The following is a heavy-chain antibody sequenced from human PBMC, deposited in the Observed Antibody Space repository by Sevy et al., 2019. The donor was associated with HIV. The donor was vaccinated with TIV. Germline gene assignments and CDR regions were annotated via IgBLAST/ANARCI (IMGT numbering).Heavy chain of an antibody. Sequence: GWSLRLSCAASGFTFSNAWMSWVRQAPGKGLEWVGRIKSKTDGGTTDYAAPVKGRFTISRDDSKNTLYLQMNSLKTEDTAVYYCTTDALYYYDSSGYYQYYAFDYWGQGTLVTVSS. D-gene: IGHD3-22*01. CDR3: TTDALYYYDSSGYYQYYAFDY. CDR2: IKSKTDGGTT. CDR1: GFTFSNAW. J-gene: IGHJ4*02. V-gene: IGHV3-15*01.